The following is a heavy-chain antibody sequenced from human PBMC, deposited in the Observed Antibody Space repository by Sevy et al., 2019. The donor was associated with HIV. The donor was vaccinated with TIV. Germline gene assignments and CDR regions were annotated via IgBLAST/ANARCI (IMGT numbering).Heavy chain of an antibody. V-gene: IGHV3-23*01. CDR3: AKTEYTSGWFY. Sequence: GGSLRLSCPTSGFSFYTYAMTWVRQAPGKGLEWVASITDNGAKTFYADSVKGRFTISRDNSQSTLFLRMNSLRGDDTAVYFCAKTEYTSGWFYWGQGTLVTVSS. CDR1: GFSFYTYA. J-gene: IGHJ4*02. CDR2: ITDNGAKT. D-gene: IGHD6-19*01.